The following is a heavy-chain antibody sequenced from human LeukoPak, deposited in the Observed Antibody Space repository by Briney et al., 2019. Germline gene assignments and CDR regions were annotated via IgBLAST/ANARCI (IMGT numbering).Heavy chain of an antibody. CDR1: GFRFSSYG. J-gene: IGHJ4*02. D-gene: IGHD1-1*01. CDR3: TTALHDWNDVNY. CDR2: IKSKTDGGTT. V-gene: IGHV3-15*01. Sequence: GGSLRLSCAASGFRFSSYGMNWVRQAPGKGLEWVGRIKSKTDGGTTDYAAPVKGRFTISRDDSKNTLYLQMNSLKTEDTAVYYCTTALHDWNDVNYWGQGTLVTVSS.